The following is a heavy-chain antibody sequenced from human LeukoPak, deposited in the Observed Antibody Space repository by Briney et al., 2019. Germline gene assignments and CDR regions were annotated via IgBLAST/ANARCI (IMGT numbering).Heavy chain of an antibody. D-gene: IGHD2-21*02. CDR3: ARGGCGGDCYSDFDY. CDR1: GFTFSSYA. Sequence: GGSLRLSCAASGFTFSSYAMSWVRQAPGKGLEWVSAISGSGGSTYYADSVKGRFTISRDNAKNSLYLQMNSLRAEDTAVYYCARGGCGGDCYSDFDYWGPGTLVTVSS. J-gene: IGHJ4*02. V-gene: IGHV3-23*01. CDR2: ISGSGGST.